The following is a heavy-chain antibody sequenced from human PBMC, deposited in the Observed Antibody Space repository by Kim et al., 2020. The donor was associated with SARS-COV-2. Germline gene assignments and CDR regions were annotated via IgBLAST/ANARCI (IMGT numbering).Heavy chain of an antibody. D-gene: IGHD5-12*01. V-gene: IGHV3-7*01. CDR3: AAGAGWLIDV. CDR1: GFTFSDYW. Sequence: GGSLRLSCTTSGFTFSDYWMNWVRQAPGKGLEWVANIEQDGGEKNYVDSAKGRFTISRDNAKSSVSLQMNRLRVEDTAVYYCAAGAGWLIDVWGRGTLVT. CDR2: IEQDGGEK. J-gene: IGHJ2*01.